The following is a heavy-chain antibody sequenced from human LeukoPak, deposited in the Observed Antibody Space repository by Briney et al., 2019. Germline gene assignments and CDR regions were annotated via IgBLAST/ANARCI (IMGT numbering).Heavy chain of an antibody. Sequence: PSETLSLTCTVSGGSISSSSYYWDWIRQPPGKGLEWIGSIYYSGSTYYNPSLQSRVTISVDTAKNQSSLKRRSVTAPDTAVYYCAREMTTYDFWTGYFYYWGQGPLVPVSS. CDR2: IYYSGST. CDR1: GGSISSSSYY. D-gene: IGHD3-3*01. J-gene: IGHJ4*02. CDR3: AREMTTYDFWTGYFYY. V-gene: IGHV4-39*02.